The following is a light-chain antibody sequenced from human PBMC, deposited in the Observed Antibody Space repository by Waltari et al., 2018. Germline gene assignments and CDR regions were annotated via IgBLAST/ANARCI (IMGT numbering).Light chain of an antibody. CDR3: QQYGSSISYT. V-gene: IGKV3-20*01. CDR1: PSLRNSY. J-gene: IGKJ2*01. Sequence: EIVSQHSPGTLSLSPGPRANLSCRVSPSLRNSYLAWYQQRPGQAPRLLISGASSKATGIPDRFSGSGSRTDFTLTISRLEPEDFAVYYCQQYGSSISYTFGQGTKLEIK. CDR2: GAS.